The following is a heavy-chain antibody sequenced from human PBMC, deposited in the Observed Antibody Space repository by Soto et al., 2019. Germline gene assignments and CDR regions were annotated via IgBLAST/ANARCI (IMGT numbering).Heavy chain of an antibody. J-gene: IGHJ3*02. D-gene: IGHD3-22*01. V-gene: IGHV3-53*01. Sequence: PGGSLRLSCAASGFTVSSNYMSWVRQAPGKGLEWVSVIYSGGSTYYADSVKGRFTISRDNSKNTLYLQMNSLRAEDTAVYYCARVMVGYDSSGYPVLHAFDIWGQGTMVTVSS. CDR2: IYSGGST. CDR3: ARVMVGYDSSGYPVLHAFDI. CDR1: GFTVSSNY.